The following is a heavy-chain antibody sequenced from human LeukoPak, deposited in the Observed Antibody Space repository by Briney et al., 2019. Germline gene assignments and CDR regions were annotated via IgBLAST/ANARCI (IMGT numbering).Heavy chain of an antibody. Sequence: KPSETLSLTCTVSGGSLSGDYWNWIRQPPGKGLEWIGYIYYTETTDYSPSLKSRVTISLDMSKNQFSLKLRSVTAADTAVYYCARTNAFGNRGQGTMVTVSS. CDR1: GGSLSGDY. J-gene: IGHJ3*02. CDR3: ARTNAFGN. V-gene: IGHV4-59*01. CDR2: IYYTETT.